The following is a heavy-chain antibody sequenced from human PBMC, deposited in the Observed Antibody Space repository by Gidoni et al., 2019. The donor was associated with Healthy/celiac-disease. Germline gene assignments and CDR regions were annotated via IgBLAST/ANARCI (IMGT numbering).Heavy chain of an antibody. Sequence: EVQLVESGGGLVKPGGSLRLSWSASGCTFSSYSMNWVRQPPGKGLEWVSSIRSSSSDIYYADSVKGRFTISRDNAKNSLYLQMNSLRAEDTAVYYCARDPPYYYDSSGYYSPLYYYYYGMDVWGQGTTVTVSS. V-gene: IGHV3-21*01. D-gene: IGHD3-22*01. CDR2: IRSSSSDI. CDR3: ARDPPYYYDSSGYYSPLYYYYYGMDV. J-gene: IGHJ6*02. CDR1: GCTFSSYS.